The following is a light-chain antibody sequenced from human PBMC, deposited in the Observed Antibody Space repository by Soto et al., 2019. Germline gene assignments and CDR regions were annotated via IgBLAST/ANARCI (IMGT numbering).Light chain of an antibody. Sequence: QSALTQPASVSGSPGQSITISCTGTSSDVGGYDAVAWYQQYPGKAPKLMIYGVSNRLSGISDRFSGSKSGNTASLTISGLQAADEADYYCSSYRRGSAPYVFGTGTKMTVL. CDR1: SSDVGGYDA. V-gene: IGLV2-14*01. CDR3: SSYRRGSAPYV. CDR2: GVS. J-gene: IGLJ1*01.